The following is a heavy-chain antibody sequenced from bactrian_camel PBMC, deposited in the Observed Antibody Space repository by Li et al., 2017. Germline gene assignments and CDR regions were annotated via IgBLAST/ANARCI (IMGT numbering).Heavy chain of an antibody. CDR1: KYTYTSYC. Sequence: VQLVESGGGSVQAGGSLRLSCEISKYTYTSYCLGWWCQAPGKEVEWVAFIDSSGRDTYYRNSVKGRFIISRDNAKNTVFLQMDSLNIEDTAMYTVEGARSSTLVRAAEQLVSKDFLTGAKGPRSPSP. CDR3: EGARSSTLVRAAEQLVSKDFLT. J-gene: IGHJ4*01. CDR2: IDSSGRDT. D-gene: IGHD6*01. V-gene: IGHV3S40*01.